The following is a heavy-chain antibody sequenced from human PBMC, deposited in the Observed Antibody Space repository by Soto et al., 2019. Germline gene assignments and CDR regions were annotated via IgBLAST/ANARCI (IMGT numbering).Heavy chain of an antibody. CDR1: GGTFSSYA. CDR2: IIPIFGTA. V-gene: IGHV1-69*01. J-gene: IGHJ6*02. CDR3: ARFQGSSSSNYYYVGMDV. D-gene: IGHD6-6*01. Sequence: QVQLVQSGAEVKKPGSSVKVSCKASGGTFSSYAISWVRQAPGQGLEWMGGIIPIFGTANYAQKFQGKVTIAADESRSTACMGLSILSSEATDVYYGARFQGSSSSNYYYVGMDVWGQGTTVTVSS.